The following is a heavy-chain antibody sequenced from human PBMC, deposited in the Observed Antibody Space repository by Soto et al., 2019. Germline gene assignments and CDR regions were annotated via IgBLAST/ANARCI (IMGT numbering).Heavy chain of an antibody. CDR2: TYYRSKWYN. CDR1: RGNVSTESTA. J-gene: IGHJ4*01. CDR3: ARGSSFVAERDLFSY. Sequence: SAAMSRSCARFRGNVSTESTACKWISPSKSRGLEWLGRTYYRSKWYNDYAVSVKSRITINPDTSKNQFSLQLNSVTPEDTAVYYFARGSSFVAERDLFSYWGQG. V-gene: IGHV6-1*01. D-gene: IGHD2-21*01.